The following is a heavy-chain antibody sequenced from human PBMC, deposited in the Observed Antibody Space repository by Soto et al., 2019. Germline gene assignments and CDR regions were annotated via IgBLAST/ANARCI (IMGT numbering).Heavy chain of an antibody. V-gene: IGHV3-74*03. CDR1: GFTFSSYW. CDR2: IKTDGTVT. Sequence: GGSLRLSCAASGFTFSSYWMHWVRQDAGKGLLWVSSIKTDGTVTQYADSVKGRFSVSRDNAKNTLYLQMNSLRAEDTAVYYCAKDLSWGQCDYWGQGALVTVSS. D-gene: IGHD3-16*01. J-gene: IGHJ4*02. CDR3: AKDLSWGQCDY.